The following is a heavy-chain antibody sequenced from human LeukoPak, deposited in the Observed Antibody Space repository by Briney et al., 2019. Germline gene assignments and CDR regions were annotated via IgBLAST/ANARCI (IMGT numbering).Heavy chain of an antibody. V-gene: IGHV4-61*02. Sequence: SETLSLTCSVSGGSISSGSYYWSWIRQPAGKGLEWIGRIYTSGSTNYNPSLRSRVTISVDTSKNQFSLKLSSVTAADTAVYYCAREIAGYYDSSGYPGFDYWGQGTLVTVSS. CDR1: GGSISSGSYY. CDR3: AREIAGYYDSSGYPGFDY. J-gene: IGHJ4*02. CDR2: IYTSGST. D-gene: IGHD3-22*01.